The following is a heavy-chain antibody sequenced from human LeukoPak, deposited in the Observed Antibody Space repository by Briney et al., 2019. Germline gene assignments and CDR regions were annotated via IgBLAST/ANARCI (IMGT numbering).Heavy chain of an antibody. CDR3: ARGTDSSGYYWFPFVAFDI. CDR2: ISAYNGNT. D-gene: IGHD3-22*01. Sequence: GASVKVSCKASGYTFTSYGISWVRQAPGQGLEWMGWISAYNGNTNYAQKLQGRVTMTTDTSTSTAYMELRSLRSDDTAVYYCARGTDSSGYYWFPFVAFDIWGQGTMVTVSS. J-gene: IGHJ3*02. V-gene: IGHV1-18*01. CDR1: GYTFTSYG.